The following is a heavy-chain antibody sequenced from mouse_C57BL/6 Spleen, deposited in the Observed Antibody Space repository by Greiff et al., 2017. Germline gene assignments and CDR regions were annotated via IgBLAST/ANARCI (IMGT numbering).Heavy chain of an antibody. J-gene: IGHJ4*01. Sequence: EVQLQESGPGLVKPSQSLSLTCSVTGYSITSGYYWNWIRKFPGNKLEWMGYISYDGSNNYNPSLKNRISITRDTSKNQFFLKLNSVTTEDTATYYCARGDYYGSSDAMDYWGQGTSGTVSS. CDR1: GYSITSGYY. CDR2: ISYDGSN. V-gene: IGHV3-6*01. D-gene: IGHD1-1*01. CDR3: ARGDYYGSSDAMDY.